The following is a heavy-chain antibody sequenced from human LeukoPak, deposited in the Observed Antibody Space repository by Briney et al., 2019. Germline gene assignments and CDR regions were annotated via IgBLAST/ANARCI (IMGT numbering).Heavy chain of an antibody. J-gene: IGHJ6*03. CDR3: ARGYRLGYCSGGSCYSNYYYYMDV. CDR2: MNPNSGNT. V-gene: IGHV1-8*03. CDR1: GYTFTSYD. Sequence: ASVKVSCKASGYTFTSYDINWVRQATGQGLEWMGWMNPNSGNTGYAQKFQGRVTITRNTSISTAYMELSSLRSEDTAVYYCARGYRLGYCSGGSCYSNYYYYMDVWGKGTTVTVSS. D-gene: IGHD2-15*01.